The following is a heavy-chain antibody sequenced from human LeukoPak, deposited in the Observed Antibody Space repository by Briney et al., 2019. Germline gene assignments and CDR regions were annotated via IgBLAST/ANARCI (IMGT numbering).Heavy chain of an antibody. CDR3: ARGDDSSGYYFN. CDR1: GYTFTSYD. D-gene: IGHD3-22*01. CDR2: MNPNSGNT. Sequence: GASVKVSCKASGYTFTSYDINWVRQATGQGLEWMGWMNPNSGNTGYAQKFQGGVTMTRNTSISTAYMELSSLRSEDTAVYYCARGDDSSGYYFNWGQGTLVTVSS. J-gene: IGHJ4*02. V-gene: IGHV1-8*01.